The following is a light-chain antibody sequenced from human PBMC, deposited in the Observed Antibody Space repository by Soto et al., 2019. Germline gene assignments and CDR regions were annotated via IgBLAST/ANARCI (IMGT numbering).Light chain of an antibody. CDR3: QQSYISPYT. Sequence: DIQMTQSPSSLSASVGDRVTITCRASESIANYLNWYQQKPGKAPNLLIYAASTLQTGVPSRFSGSGSGTDFTLTISSLQTGDFATYFCQQSYISPYTFGQGTKLDI. J-gene: IGKJ2*01. CDR2: AAS. V-gene: IGKV1-39*01. CDR1: ESIANY.